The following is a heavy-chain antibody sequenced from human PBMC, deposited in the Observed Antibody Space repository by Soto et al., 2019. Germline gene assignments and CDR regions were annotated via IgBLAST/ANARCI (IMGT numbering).Heavy chain of an antibody. CDR1: GGSVSSDSYY. V-gene: IGHV4-61*01. CDR3: ARAHSSGRIPDY. CDR2: IYYSGST. J-gene: IGHJ4*02. Sequence: QVQLQESGPGLVQPSETLSLTCTVSGGSVSSDSYYWSWIRQPPGKGLEWIGYIYYSGSTNYNPSLKSRVTMSVDTSKNQFSLKLSSVTAADTAVYYCARAHSSGRIPDYWGQGTLVTVSS. D-gene: IGHD6-19*01.